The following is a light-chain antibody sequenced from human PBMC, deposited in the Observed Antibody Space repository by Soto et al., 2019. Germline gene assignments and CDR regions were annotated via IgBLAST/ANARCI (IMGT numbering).Light chain of an antibody. CDR3: QHYNSYSGA. J-gene: IGKJ1*01. V-gene: IGKV1-5*03. CDR1: QGISSW. CDR2: KAS. Sequence: DIQMTQSPSSVSASVGDRVTITCRASQGISSWLAWYQQKPGKAPKLLIYKASTLKSGVPSRFSGSGSGTEFTLTISGLQPDDFATYYCQHYNSYSGAFGQGTKV.